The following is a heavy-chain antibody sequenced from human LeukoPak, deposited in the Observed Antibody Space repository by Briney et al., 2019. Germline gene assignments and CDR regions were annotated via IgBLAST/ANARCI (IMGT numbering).Heavy chain of an antibody. J-gene: IGHJ5*02. CDR1: GYTFTGYY. V-gene: IGHV1-2*02. CDR2: INPNSGGT. Sequence: ASVKVSCKASGYTFTGYYVHWVRQAPGQGLEWMGWINPNSGGTNYAQKFQGRVTMTRDTSISTAYMELSRLRSDDTAVYYCARFHYDFWSGYRNWFDPWGQGTLVTVSS. CDR3: ARFHYDFWSGYRNWFDP. D-gene: IGHD3-3*01.